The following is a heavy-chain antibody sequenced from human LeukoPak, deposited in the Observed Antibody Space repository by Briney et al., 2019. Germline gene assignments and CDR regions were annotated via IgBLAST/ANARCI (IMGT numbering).Heavy chain of an antibody. J-gene: IGHJ4*02. CDR3: ARAHRTYSNYNDY. CDR2: INPNSGGT. Sequence: GASVKVSCKASGYTFTGYYMHWVRQAPGQGLEWMGWINPNSGGTNYAQKFQGRVTMTRDTSISTAYMELSRLRSDDTAVYYCARAHRTYSNYNDYWGQGTLVTVSS. D-gene: IGHD4-11*01. V-gene: IGHV1-2*02. CDR1: GYTFTGYY.